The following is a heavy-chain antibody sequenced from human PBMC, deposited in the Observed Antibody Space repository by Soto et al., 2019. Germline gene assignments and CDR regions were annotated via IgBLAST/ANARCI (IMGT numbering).Heavy chain of an antibody. CDR3: ARDKGRYDSGMDV. V-gene: IGHV4-59*01. J-gene: IGHJ6*02. D-gene: IGHD3-9*01. CDR1: GGSISSYY. Sequence: QVQLQESGPGLVKPSETLSLTCTVSGGSISSYYWSWIRQPPGKGLEWIGYTFYSGSTKYNPSLKSRATISVATYKTHFSLNLSSVTAADTAVYYCARDKGRYDSGMDVWGQGTTVTVSS. CDR2: TFYSGST.